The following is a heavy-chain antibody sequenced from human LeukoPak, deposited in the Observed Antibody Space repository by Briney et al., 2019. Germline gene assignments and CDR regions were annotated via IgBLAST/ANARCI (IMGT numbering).Heavy chain of an antibody. V-gene: IGHV3-23*01. J-gene: IGHJ4*02. CDR1: GFTFSSYS. D-gene: IGHD3-22*01. CDR3: AKDRGAQYYHTSVYYSVDGFDY. Sequence: GGPLRLSCAASGFTFSSYSMNWVRQAPGKGLEWVSAISGSGGTTYYADSVKGRFTISRDNSKNTLYLQMNSLRAEDTAVYYCAKDRGAQYYHTSVYYSVDGFDYWGQGTLVTVSS. CDR2: ISGSGGTT.